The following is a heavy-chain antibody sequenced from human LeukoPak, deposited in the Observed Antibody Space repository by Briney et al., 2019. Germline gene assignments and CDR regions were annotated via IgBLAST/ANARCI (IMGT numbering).Heavy chain of an antibody. CDR3: ARARGYDGSDYYYGFFDY. CDR2: IKFDGSKT. Sequence: GGSLRLSCAASGFTFSNCGMHWVRQAPGKGLEWVAVIKFDGSKTYHADSVKGRFTISRDNSKNTLYLQMNSLRAEDTAVYYCARARGYDGSDYYYGFFDYWGQGTLVTVSS. J-gene: IGHJ4*02. V-gene: IGHV3-33*01. D-gene: IGHD3-22*01. CDR1: GFTFSNCG.